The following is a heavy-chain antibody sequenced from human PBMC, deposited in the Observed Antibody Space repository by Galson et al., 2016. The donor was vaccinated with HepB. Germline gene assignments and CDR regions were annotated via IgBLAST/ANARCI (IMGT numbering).Heavy chain of an antibody. CDR1: GFTFSSYW. CDR3: ARGANWGRPFDY. Sequence: SLRLSCAASGFTFSSYWMSWVRQAPGKGLEWVANVKRDGSERYYVDSVKGRFTISRDNAKNSLFLQMNSLRVEDTAGYYCARGANWGRPFDYWGQGTLVTVSS. J-gene: IGHJ4*02. D-gene: IGHD3-16*01. CDR2: VKRDGSER. V-gene: IGHV3-7*03.